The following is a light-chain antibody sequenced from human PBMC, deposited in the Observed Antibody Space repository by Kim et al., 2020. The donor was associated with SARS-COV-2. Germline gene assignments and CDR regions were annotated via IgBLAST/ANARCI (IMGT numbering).Light chain of an antibody. Sequence: GASVKLTCTLSSGYSGYDITWHQQQQEKGPRYLMKLNSDGSHIKGDGIPDRFSGSSSGAERYLTISNLQSEDEADYYCHTWATAIVFGGGTQLTVL. CDR2: LNSDGSH. J-gene: IGLJ2*01. CDR3: HTWATAIV. V-gene: IGLV4-69*01. CDR1: SGYSGYD.